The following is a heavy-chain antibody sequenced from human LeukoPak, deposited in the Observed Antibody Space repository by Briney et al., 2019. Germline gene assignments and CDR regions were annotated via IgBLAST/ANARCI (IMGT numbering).Heavy chain of an antibody. V-gene: IGHV6-1*01. CDR3: AREEPDPLYGSGSYHNWFDP. CDR1: GDSVSSNSAA. CDR2: TYYRSKWYN. Sequence: SQTLSLTCAISGDSVSSNSAAWNWIRQSPSRGLEWLGRTYYRSKWYNDYAVSVKSRITINPDTSKNQFSLQLNSVTPEDTAVYYCAREEPDPLYGSGSYHNWFDPWGQGTLVTVSS. D-gene: IGHD3-10*01. J-gene: IGHJ5*02.